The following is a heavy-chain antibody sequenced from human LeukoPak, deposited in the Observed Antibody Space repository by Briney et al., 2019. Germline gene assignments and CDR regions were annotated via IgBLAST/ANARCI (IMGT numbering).Heavy chain of an antibody. CDR2: INHSGST. V-gene: IGHV4-34*01. CDR3: ARGRSADYDFWSGYYYFDY. J-gene: IGHJ4*02. Sequence: SETLSLTCVVYGGSFSGYYWSWIRQPPGKGLEWIGEINHSGSTNYNPSLKSRVTISVDTSKNQFSLKLSSVTAADTAVYYCARGRSADYDFWSGYYYFDYWGQGTLVTVSS. CDR1: GGSFSGYY. D-gene: IGHD3-3*01.